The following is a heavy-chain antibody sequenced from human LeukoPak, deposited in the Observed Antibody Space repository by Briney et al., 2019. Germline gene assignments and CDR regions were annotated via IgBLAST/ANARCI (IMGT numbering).Heavy chain of an antibody. D-gene: IGHD1-26*01. CDR2: INQESSEK. CDR1: GFIFSGFW. V-gene: IGHV3-7*01. CDR3: AREVDRSFGY. Sequence: PGGSLRLSCAASGFIFSGFWMSWVRQAPGKGPEWVANINQESSEKYYVDSVRGRFTISRDNAKNSLSLQMNSLRVEDTAVYYCAREVDRSFGYWGQGNVVTVSS. J-gene: IGHJ4*02.